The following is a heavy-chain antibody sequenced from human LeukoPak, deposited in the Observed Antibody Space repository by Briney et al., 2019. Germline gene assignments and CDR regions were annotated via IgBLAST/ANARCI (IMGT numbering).Heavy chain of an antibody. CDR1: GFTFSSYE. CDR3: ARDYYDILTGYSIRRYGMDV. D-gene: IGHD3-9*01. Sequence: GGSLRLSCAVSGFTFSSYEMNWVRQAPGKGLEWVSYISSSGSTKYYADSVKGRFTISRDNAKDSLYLQMNSLRVEDTAVYYCARDYYDILTGYSIRRYGMDVWGKGTTDTVSS. CDR2: ISSSGSTK. J-gene: IGHJ6*04. V-gene: IGHV3-48*03.